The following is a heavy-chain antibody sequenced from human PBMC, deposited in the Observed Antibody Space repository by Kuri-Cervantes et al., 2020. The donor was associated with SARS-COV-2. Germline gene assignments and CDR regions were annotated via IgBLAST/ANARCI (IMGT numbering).Heavy chain of an antibody. V-gene: IGHV3-23*01. CDR3: AKDWIAAADWNY. D-gene: IGHD6-13*01. Sequence: GESLVISCAASGFTFSSYAMSGVRQAPGRSLEWVSAISGSGGSTYYADSVKGLFTITRDNSKNTLYLQMNSLKAEDTAVYCCAKDWIAAADWNYWGQGTLVTVSS. J-gene: IGHJ4*02. CDR1: GFTFSSYA. CDR2: ISGSGGST.